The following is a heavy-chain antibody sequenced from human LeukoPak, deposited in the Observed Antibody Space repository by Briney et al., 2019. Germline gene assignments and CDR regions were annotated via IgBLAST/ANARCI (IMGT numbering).Heavy chain of an antibody. Sequence: ASVKVSCKASGGTFSSYAISWVRQAPGQGLEWMGWVSGYNGNTKYAQKFQGRVTMTTDTSTNTAYMELRRLRYDDTAVYYCARSGSGYLRYYFDYWGQGTLVTVSS. J-gene: IGHJ4*02. CDR2: VSGYNGNT. CDR1: GGTFSSYA. V-gene: IGHV1-18*01. CDR3: ARSGSGYLRYYFDY. D-gene: IGHD5-12*01.